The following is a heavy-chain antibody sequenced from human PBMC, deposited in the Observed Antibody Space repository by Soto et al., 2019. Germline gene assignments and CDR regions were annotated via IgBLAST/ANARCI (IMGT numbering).Heavy chain of an antibody. J-gene: IGHJ3*02. V-gene: IGHV4-39*01. CDR3: AREHYHAFDI. Sequence: LETLSLTCTVSGGSISSYYWGWIRQPPGKGLEWIGSIYYSGSTYYNPSLKSRVTISVDTTKNQFSLKLSSVTAADTAVYYCAREHYHAFDIWGQGTMVTVSS. D-gene: IGHD3-3*02. CDR2: IYYSGST. CDR1: GGSISSYY.